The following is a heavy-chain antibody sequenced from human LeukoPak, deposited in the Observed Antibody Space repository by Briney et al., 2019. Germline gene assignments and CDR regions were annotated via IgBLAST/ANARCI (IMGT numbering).Heavy chain of an antibody. D-gene: IGHD2-2*01. V-gene: IGHV3-21*01. Sequence: GGSLRLSCAASGFTFSSYAMHWVRQAPGKGLEWVSSISSSSSYIYYADSVKGRFTISRDNAKNSLYLQMNSLRAEDTAVYYCARDRGYCSSTSCYYLYWGQGTLVTVSS. J-gene: IGHJ4*02. CDR1: GFTFSSYA. CDR2: ISSSSSYI. CDR3: ARDRGYCSSTSCYYLY.